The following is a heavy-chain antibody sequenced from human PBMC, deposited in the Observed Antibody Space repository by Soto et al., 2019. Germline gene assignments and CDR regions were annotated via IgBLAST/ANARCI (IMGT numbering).Heavy chain of an antibody. CDR3: ARDAGYYYGSGSYYKGPLYYYYGMDV. CDR1: GGTYSSYA. D-gene: IGHD3-10*01. J-gene: IGHJ6*02. CDR2: IIPIFGTA. V-gene: IGHV1-69*13. Sequence: GASVKVSCTASGGTYSSYAISWVRQAPGQGLEWMGGIIPIFGTANYAQKFQGRVTITADESTSTAYMELSSLRSEDTAVYYCARDAGYYYGSGSYYKGPLYYYYGMDVWGQGTTVTVSS.